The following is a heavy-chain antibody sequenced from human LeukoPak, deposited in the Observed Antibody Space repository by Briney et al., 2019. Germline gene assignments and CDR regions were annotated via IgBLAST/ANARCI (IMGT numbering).Heavy chain of an antibody. V-gene: IGHV4-59*12. CDR3: ARPSLFDI. Sequence: SETLSLTCSVSDDSITMYYWTWIRQPPGKGLEWIGYVDHTGSTNFNPSLNGRVSISRDTTKNLFSLRLRSVTAADTAVYYCARPSLFDIWGQGTMVTVSS. CDR2: VDHTGST. J-gene: IGHJ3*02. CDR1: DDSITMYY.